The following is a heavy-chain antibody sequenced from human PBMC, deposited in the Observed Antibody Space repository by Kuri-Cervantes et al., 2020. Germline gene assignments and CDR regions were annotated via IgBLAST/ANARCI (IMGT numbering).Heavy chain of an antibody. J-gene: IGHJ6*03. D-gene: IGHD6-19*01. CDR3: ARAPRIAVAGTVDYYYYMDV. Sequence: GGSRLSCAASGFTFSDYYMNWVRQAPGKGLEWVSSISSSSTIYYADSVKGRFTISRDNAKNSLYLQMNSLRVEDTAVYYCARAPRIAVAGTVDYYYYMDVWGKGTTVTVSS. CDR1: GFTFSDYY. V-gene: IGHV3-69-1*01. CDR2: ISSSSTI.